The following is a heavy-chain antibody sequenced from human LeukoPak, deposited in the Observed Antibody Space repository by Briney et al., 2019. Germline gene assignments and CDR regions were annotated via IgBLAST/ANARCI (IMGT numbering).Heavy chain of an antibody. D-gene: IGHD3-22*01. CDR1: GGSISSYY. J-gene: IGHJ6*02. V-gene: IGHV4-4*07. CDR2: IYTSGST. Sequence: PSETLSLTCTVSGGSISSYYWSWIRQPAGKGLEWIGRIYTSGSTNYNPSLKSRVTMSVDTSKNQFSLKLSSVTAADTAVYYCAGDCYYDSSGYLDPYYYYGMDVWGQGTTVTVSS. CDR3: AGDCYYDSSGYLDPYYYYGMDV.